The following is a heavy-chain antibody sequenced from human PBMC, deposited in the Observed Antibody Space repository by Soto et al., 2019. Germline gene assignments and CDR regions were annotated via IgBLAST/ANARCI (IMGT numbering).Heavy chain of an antibody. CDR2: ISGSGGST. J-gene: IGHJ4*02. D-gene: IGHD7-27*01. V-gene: IGHV3-23*01. CDR3: AKEVSLGSTVDLGY. CDR1: GFTFSIFA. Sequence: GGSLRLSCVASGFTFSIFAMSWVRQSPGKGLEWVSTISGSGGSTYYADAVKGRFSISRDNSMGTLYLQMKSLRVEDTAIYYCAKEVSLGSTVDLGYWGQGTLVTVSS.